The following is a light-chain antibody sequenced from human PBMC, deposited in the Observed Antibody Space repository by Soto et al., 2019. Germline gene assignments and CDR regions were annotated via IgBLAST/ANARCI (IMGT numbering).Light chain of an antibody. V-gene: IGKV1-5*03. CDR2: KAS. CDR3: QQYIGDSWT. J-gene: IGKJ1*01. Sequence: DIHMTHAPSTLSASLGDRVTITCRASQSVSTWLAWFQQKPGKAPKVLIYKASNLETGVPSRFSGSGSGTEFTLTISSLQPDDFAAYYCQQYIGDSWTFGQGTKVDI. CDR1: QSVSTW.